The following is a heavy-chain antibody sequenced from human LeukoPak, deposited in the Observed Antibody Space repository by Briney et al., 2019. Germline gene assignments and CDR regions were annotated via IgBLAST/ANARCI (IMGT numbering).Heavy chain of an antibody. CDR3: AKDTGPIAADLDY. CDR1: GFTFDDYA. Sequence: PGGSLRLSCAASGFTFDDYAMHWVRQAPGKGLEWVSGISWNSGSIGYADSVEGRFTISRDNAKNSLYLQMNSLRAEDTALYYCAKDTGPIAADLDYWGQGTLVTVSS. V-gene: IGHV3-9*01. J-gene: IGHJ4*02. D-gene: IGHD6-13*01. CDR2: ISWNSGSI.